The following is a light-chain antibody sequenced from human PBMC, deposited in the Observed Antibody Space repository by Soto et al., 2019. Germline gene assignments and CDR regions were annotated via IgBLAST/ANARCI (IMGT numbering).Light chain of an antibody. CDR1: QSVGST. CDR2: GAS. Sequence: EIFMTQSPATLSVFPGERVILSCRASQSVGSTLAWYQQKPGHAPRLLIRGASTRATGVPARFSGSGSGTEFTLTLSSLQSEDFAVYSCQQYSSSLTFGGGTTLEIK. CDR3: QQYSSSLT. V-gene: IGKV3-15*01. J-gene: IGKJ4*02.